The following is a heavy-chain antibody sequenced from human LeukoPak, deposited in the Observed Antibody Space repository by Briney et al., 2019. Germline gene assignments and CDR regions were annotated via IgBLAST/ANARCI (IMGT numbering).Heavy chain of an antibody. J-gene: IGHJ4*02. CDR1: GFTFSSYA. V-gene: IGHV3-30-3*01. CDR2: ISYDGSNK. Sequence: GRSLRLSFAASGFTFSSYAMHWVRQAPGKGLEWVAVISYDGSNKYYADSVKGRFTISRDNSKNTLYLQMNSLRAEDTAAYYCAREVTSDWEYYFDYWGQGTLVTVSS. CDR3: AREVTSDWEYYFDY. D-gene: IGHD1-26*01.